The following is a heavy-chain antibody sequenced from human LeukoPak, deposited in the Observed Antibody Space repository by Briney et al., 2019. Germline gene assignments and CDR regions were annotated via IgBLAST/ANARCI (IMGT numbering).Heavy chain of an antibody. Sequence: GGSLRLSCAASGFTFDDYAMHWVRQAPGKGLEWVSLISWDGGSTYYTDSVKGRFTISRDNSKNSLYLQMNSLRAEDTALYYCAKGGGATIYYYMDVWGKGTTVTVSS. CDR2: ISWDGGST. D-gene: IGHD5-12*01. CDR3: AKGGGATIYYYMDV. CDR1: GFTFDDYA. J-gene: IGHJ6*03. V-gene: IGHV3-43D*03.